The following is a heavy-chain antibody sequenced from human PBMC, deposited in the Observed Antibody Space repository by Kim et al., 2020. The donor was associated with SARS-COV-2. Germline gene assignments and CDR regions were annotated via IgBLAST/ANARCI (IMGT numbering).Heavy chain of an antibody. J-gene: IGHJ5*02. V-gene: IGHV3-33*05. CDR3: AREYYDILTGYSPGWFDP. CDR1: GFTFSSYG. Sequence: GGFLRLSCAASGFTFSSYGMHWVRQAPGKGLEWVAVISYDGSNKYYADSVKGRFTISRDNSKNTLYLQMNSLRAEDTAVYYCAREYYDILTGYSPGWFDPWGQGTLVTVSS. CDR2: ISYDGSNK. D-gene: IGHD3-9*01.